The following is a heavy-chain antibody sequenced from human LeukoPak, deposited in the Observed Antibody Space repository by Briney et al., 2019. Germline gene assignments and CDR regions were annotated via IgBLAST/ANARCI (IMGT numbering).Heavy chain of an antibody. D-gene: IGHD6-13*01. J-gene: IGHJ4*02. CDR3: AKPQYDSSWYYFDY. V-gene: IGHV3-23*01. CDR2: ISGNGVST. CDR1: GFTFSTHA. Sequence: PGGSLRLSCAASGFTFSTHAMSWVRQAPGKGLEWVSTISGNGVSTYYANSVKGRFTISRDNSKNTLWLQMNSLRAEDTALYYCAKPQYDSSWYYFDYWGQGTLVTVSS.